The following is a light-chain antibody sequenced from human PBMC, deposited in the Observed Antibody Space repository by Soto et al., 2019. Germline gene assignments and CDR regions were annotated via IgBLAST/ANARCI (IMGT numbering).Light chain of an antibody. CDR2: ENN. CDR1: SSNIGNNY. CDR3: GTWDSSLSAHVV. V-gene: IGLV1-51*02. Sequence: QSVLTQPPSVSSAPGQKVTISCSGSSSNIGNNYVSWYQQLPGTAPKLLIYENNKRPSGIPDRFSGSKSGTSATLGITGLQTRDEADYYCGTWDSSLSAHVVFGGGTKLTVL. J-gene: IGLJ2*01.